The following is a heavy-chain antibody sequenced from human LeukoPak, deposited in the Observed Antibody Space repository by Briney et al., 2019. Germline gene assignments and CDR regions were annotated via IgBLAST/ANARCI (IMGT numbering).Heavy chain of an antibody. D-gene: IGHD3-22*01. J-gene: IGHJ4*02. CDR1: GGSISSYH. Sequence: KPSETLSLTCTVSGGSISSYHWSWIRQSPGKGLEWMGYIQYSGSTNRNPSLKSRVTISVDTSKNQFSLKLSSVTAADTAVYYCASLIYDSSGYYFDKWGQGTLVTVSS. CDR3: ASLIYDSSGYYFDK. CDR2: IQYSGST. V-gene: IGHV4-59*08.